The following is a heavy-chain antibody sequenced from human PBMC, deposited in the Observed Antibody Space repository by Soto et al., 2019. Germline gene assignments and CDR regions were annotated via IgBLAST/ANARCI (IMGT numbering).Heavy chain of an antibody. CDR1: GGTFSSYA. V-gene: IGHV1-69*13. CDR3: ASNEGGVVVVPAQSGYYYYYYGMDV. CDR2: IIPIFGTA. D-gene: IGHD2-2*01. J-gene: IGHJ6*02. Sequence: SVKVSCKASGGTFSSYAISWVRQAPGQGLEWMGGIIPIFGTANYAQKFQGRVTITADESTSTAYMELSSLRSEDTAVYYCASNEGGVVVVPAQSGYYYYYYGMDVWGQGTTVTVSS.